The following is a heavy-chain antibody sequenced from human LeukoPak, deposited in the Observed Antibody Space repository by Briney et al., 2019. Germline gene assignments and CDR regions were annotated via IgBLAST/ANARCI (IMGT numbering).Heavy chain of an antibody. D-gene: IGHD5-12*01. Sequence: GGSLRLSCAASGFTFSSYGMHWVRQAPGKGLEWVAVIWYDGCNKYYADSVKGRFTISRDNSKNTLYLQMNSLRAEDTAVYYCAKANSGYVLVFDYWGQGTLVTVSS. V-gene: IGHV3-33*06. CDR2: IWYDGCNK. J-gene: IGHJ4*02. CDR3: AKANSGYVLVFDY. CDR1: GFTFSSYG.